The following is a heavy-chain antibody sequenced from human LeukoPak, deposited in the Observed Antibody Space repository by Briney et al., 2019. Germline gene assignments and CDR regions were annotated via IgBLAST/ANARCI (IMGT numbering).Heavy chain of an antibody. CDR2: INHSGST. D-gene: IGHD1-26*01. CDR3: ASLRGAKAFGFDP. Sequence: SETLSLTCAVYGGSFSGYYWSWIRQPPGKGLEWIGEINHSGSTNYNPSLKSRATISVDTSKNQFSLKLSSVTAADTAVYYCASLRGAKAFGFDPWGQGTLVTVSS. V-gene: IGHV4-34*01. J-gene: IGHJ5*02. CDR1: GGSFSGYY.